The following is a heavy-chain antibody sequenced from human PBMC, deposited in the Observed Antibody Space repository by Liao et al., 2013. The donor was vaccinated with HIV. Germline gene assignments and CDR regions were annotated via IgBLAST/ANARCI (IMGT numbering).Heavy chain of an antibody. CDR2: IYYKGST. D-gene: IGHD1-1*01. CDR1: GGSISGFY. V-gene: IGHV4-59*01. Sequence: QVQLQQWGAGLLKPSETLSLTCSVSGGSISGFYWSWLRQSPGRGLEWIGYIYYKGSTNYNPSFKSRITISVDMSKDQFSLKLTSVTAADTALYYCARWFGNDSGLDSWGQGTLVTVSS. J-gene: IGHJ4*02. CDR3: ARWFGNDSGLDS.